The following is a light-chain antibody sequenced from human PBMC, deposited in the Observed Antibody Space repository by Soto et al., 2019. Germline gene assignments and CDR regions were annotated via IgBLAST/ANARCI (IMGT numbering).Light chain of an antibody. J-gene: IGLJ3*02. CDR2: DTS. CDR1: TGDVTSGHY. Sequence: QAVVTQEPSLTVSPGGTVTLTCGSTTGDVTSGHYPYWSQQKPGQVPRTLIYDTSNRHSWTPARFSGSLLGGKAALTLSGAQPEDEAQYYCLLSHRGGPLFGGGTKLTVL. CDR3: LLSHRGGPL. V-gene: IGLV7-46*01.